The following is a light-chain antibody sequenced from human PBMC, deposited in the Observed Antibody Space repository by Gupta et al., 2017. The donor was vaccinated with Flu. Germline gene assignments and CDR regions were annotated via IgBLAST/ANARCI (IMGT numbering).Light chain of an antibody. CDR3: QQRSNWPRS. Sequence: ELVLTQSPATLSLSPGERATLSCRASQSVSSYLAWYQPKPGQAPRRLIYDASNRATGIPARFSGSGSGTDFTLTISSLGPEDFAVYYCQQRSNWPRSFGQGTKLEIK. J-gene: IGKJ2*03. CDR1: QSVSSY. V-gene: IGKV3-11*01. CDR2: DAS.